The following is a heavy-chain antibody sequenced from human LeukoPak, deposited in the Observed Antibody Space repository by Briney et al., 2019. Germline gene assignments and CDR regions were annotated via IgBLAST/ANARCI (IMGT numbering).Heavy chain of an antibody. J-gene: IGHJ4*02. D-gene: IGHD3-22*01. V-gene: IGHV4-59*01. CDR1: GGSISSFY. CDR3: ARYYDSSGYWSTPHFDY. Sequence: SETLSLTCTVSGGSISSFYWSWIRQPPGKGLQYIGYIQYSGSTNYNPSLKSRVTISVDTSKNQFSLKLSSVTAADTAVYYCARYYDSSGYWSTPHFDYWGQGTLVTVSS. CDR2: IQYSGST.